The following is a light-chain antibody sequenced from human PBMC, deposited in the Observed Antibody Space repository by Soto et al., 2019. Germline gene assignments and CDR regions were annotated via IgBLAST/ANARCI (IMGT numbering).Light chain of an antibody. J-gene: IGKJ5*01. CDR1: QGLPYQNGNNY. CDR2: FGS. Sequence: VVTQSPPSLPGPPGEPASISCRSSQGLPYQNGNNYLAWYQQKPGQAPQLLIYFGSNRSAGVPDRFSGSGSGTDFTLNISRVEAEDVGVYYCLQDDQTSLTFGQGTRLDIK. V-gene: IGKV2-28*01. CDR3: LQDDQTSLT.